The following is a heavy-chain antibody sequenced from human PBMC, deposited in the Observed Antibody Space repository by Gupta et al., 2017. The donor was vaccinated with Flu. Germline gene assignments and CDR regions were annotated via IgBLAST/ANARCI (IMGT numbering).Heavy chain of an antibody. CDR3: ARNRARNDC. D-gene: IGHD1-26*01. J-gene: IGHJ4*02. CDR2: IKKDGSEI. V-gene: IGHV3-7*01. Sequence: QLVESGGGLVQPGGSLILSCAASGFISSNHSISWVRQAPGKGLEWVASIKKDGSEINYVDSVKGRFTISRDNAKNSLSLQMNSLRAEDTAVYYCARNRARNDCWGQGTLVTVSS. CDR1: GFISSNHS.